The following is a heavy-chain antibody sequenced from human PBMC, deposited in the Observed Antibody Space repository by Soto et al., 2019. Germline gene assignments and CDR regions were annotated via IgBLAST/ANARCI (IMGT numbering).Heavy chain of an antibody. D-gene: IGHD6-6*01. CDR2: ISYDGSNK. Sequence: GGSLRLSCAASGFTFSSYGMHWVRQAPGKGLEWVAVISYDGSNKYYADSVKGRFTISRDNSKNTLYLQMNSLRAEDTAVYYCAKVAYSSSYRTEYFDYWGQGTLVTVSS. CDR3: AKVAYSSSYRTEYFDY. V-gene: IGHV3-30*18. J-gene: IGHJ4*02. CDR1: GFTFSSYG.